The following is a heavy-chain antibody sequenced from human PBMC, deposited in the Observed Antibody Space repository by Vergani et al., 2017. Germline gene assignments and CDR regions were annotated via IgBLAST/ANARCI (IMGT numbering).Heavy chain of an antibody. CDR3: AKRRLGWGPVDY. V-gene: IGHV3-23*01. D-gene: IGHD4-23*01. Sequence: EVQLLESGGGLVQPGGSLRLSCADSGFTFNNYAMTWVRQAPGKGVGWVSSISASSPSTYSADSVKGRFTISRDKCKNTLYLQMNSLRVEGTAIYYCAKRRLGWGPVDYWGQGTLVTVSS. CDR2: ISASSPST. J-gene: IGHJ4*02. CDR1: GFTFNNYA.